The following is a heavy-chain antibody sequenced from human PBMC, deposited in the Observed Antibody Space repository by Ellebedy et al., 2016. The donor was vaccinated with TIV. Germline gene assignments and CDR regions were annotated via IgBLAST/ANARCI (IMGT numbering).Heavy chain of an antibody. D-gene: IGHD4-17*01. CDR1: GFTFSSYW. CDR2: IKQDGSEK. Sequence: GESLKISCAASGFTFSSYWMSWVRQAPGKGLEWVANIKQDGSEKYYVDSVKGRFTISRDDATNSLYLQMNSLRAEDTVVYYCARDGSYGDYLSPTHAFESWGQGTVVTVSS. J-gene: IGHJ3*02. V-gene: IGHV3-7*01. CDR3: ARDGSYGDYLSPTHAFES.